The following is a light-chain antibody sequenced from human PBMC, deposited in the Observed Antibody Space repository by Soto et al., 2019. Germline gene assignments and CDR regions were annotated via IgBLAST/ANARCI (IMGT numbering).Light chain of an antibody. CDR1: TSNIGAGYD. CDR2: ANT. V-gene: IGLV1-40*01. J-gene: IGLJ1*01. Sequence: QAVVTQPPSVSGAPGQRVSIPCDGSTSNIGAGYDVHWYQQLPGTAPRLLIYANTNRPSGVPDRFSGSKSGTSASLAITGLQAEDEADYYCQSYDGSLNAYYVFGTGTKVTVL. CDR3: QSYDGSLNAYYV.